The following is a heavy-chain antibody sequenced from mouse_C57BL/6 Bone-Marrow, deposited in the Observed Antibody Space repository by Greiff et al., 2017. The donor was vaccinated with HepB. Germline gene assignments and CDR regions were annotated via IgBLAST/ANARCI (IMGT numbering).Heavy chain of an antibody. Sequence: DVKLVESGGGLVKPGGSLKLSCAASGFTFSSYAMSWVRQTPEKRLEWVATISDGGSYTYYPDNVKGRFTISRDNAKNNLYLQMSHLKSEDTAMYYCARDGATVVARWYFDVWGTGTTVTVSS. D-gene: IGHD1-1*01. CDR1: GFTFSSYA. CDR2: ISDGGSYT. CDR3: ARDGATVVARWYFDV. J-gene: IGHJ1*03. V-gene: IGHV5-4*01.